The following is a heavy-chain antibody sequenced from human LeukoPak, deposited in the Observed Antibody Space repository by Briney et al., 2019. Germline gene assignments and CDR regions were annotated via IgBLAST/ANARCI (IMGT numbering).Heavy chain of an antibody. CDR3: SKGDDSYGFDY. Sequence: GGSLRLSCAASGFTFEDFTIHWVRQAPGRALGWVSLITLDGQNIEYQDSVKGRFTIYRDNSENSLYLQMKSLKTEDTALYFCSKGDDSYGFDYWGQGTQVTVSS. J-gene: IGHJ4*02. CDR2: ITLDGQNI. D-gene: IGHD5-18*01. V-gene: IGHV3-43*01. CDR1: GFTFEDFT.